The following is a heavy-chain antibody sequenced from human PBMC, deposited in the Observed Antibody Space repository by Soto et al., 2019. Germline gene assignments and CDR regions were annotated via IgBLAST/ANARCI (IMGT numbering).Heavy chain of an antibody. CDR2: RSNDGSNK. CDR3: ARASGEYSHSLMGV. D-gene: IGHD3-10*01. V-gene: IGHV3-30-3*01. J-gene: IGHJ6*02. Sequence: QVQLVESGGGVVQPGRSLRLSCAASGFTFSNYAMHWVRQAPGKGLEWVAVRSNDGSNKYHADSVKGRFTISRDNSKNTLYLQMNSLRAADTAVHYCARASGEYSHSLMGVWGQVTTVTVSS. CDR1: GFTFSNYA.